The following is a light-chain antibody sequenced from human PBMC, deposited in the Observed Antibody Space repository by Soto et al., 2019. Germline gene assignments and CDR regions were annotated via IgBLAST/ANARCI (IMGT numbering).Light chain of an antibody. Sequence: QSALTQPASVSWSPGQSITISCTGASSDVGGYNYVSWYQQHPGKAPKLMIYEVSHRPSEISNRFSGSKSGNTASLTISGLQAEDEADYYCSSYTSSTTLHVFGTGTKVTVL. CDR3: SSYTSSTTLHV. CDR2: EVS. V-gene: IGLV2-14*01. CDR1: SSDVGGYNY. J-gene: IGLJ1*01.